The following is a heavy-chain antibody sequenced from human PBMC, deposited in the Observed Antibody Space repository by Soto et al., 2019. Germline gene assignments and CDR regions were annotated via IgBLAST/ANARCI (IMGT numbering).Heavy chain of an antibody. J-gene: IGHJ4*02. D-gene: IGHD1-26*01. CDR2: IWYDGSNK. CDR1: GFSFTNYG. CDR3: TRDPYGGSRYYFDS. V-gene: IGHV3-33*01. Sequence: GGSLRLSCAASGFSFTNYGMHWVRQAPGKGLEWVAVIWYDGSNKYYADSVKGRFVISKDNSQNTLYLQMNNLRPEDTAVYYCTRDPYGGSRYYFDSWGQGTLVTVSS.